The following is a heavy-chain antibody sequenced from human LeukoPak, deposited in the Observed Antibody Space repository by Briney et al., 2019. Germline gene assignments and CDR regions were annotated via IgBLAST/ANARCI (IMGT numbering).Heavy chain of an antibody. Sequence: SETLSLTCAVYGGSFSAYYWSWIRQPPGKGLEWIGEINHIGSTNYNPSLKSRVTISVDTSKNQFSLKLSSVTAADTAVYYCARGGFYCGGDCYVDYWGQGTLVTVSS. CDR2: INHIGST. J-gene: IGHJ4*02. V-gene: IGHV4-34*01. CDR1: GGSFSAYY. CDR3: ARGGFYCGGDCYVDY. D-gene: IGHD2-21*02.